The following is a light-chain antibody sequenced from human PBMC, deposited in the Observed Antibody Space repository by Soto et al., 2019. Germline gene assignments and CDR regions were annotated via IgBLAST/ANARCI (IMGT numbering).Light chain of an antibody. Sequence: EIVLTQSPAPLSLSPGERATLSCRASQSVSSSYLAWYQQKPGQAPRLLIYDASNRATGIPARFSGSGSGTDFTLTISSLESEDFAVYYCQQRSNWFITFGQGTRLEI. V-gene: IGKV3-11*01. J-gene: IGKJ5*01. CDR1: QSVSSSY. CDR3: QQRSNWFIT. CDR2: DAS.